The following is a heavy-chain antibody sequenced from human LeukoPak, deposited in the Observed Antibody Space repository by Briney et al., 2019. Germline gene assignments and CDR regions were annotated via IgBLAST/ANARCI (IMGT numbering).Heavy chain of an antibody. V-gene: IGHV3-7*01. J-gene: IGHJ4*02. CDR1: GFTFSSYW. CDR2: IKQDGSEK. Sequence: GGSLRLSCAASGFTFSSYWVSWVRQAPGKGLEWAANIKQDGSEKYYVDSVKGRFTISRDNAKNSLYLQMNSLRAEDTAVYYCARGGATRASFDYWGQGTLVTVSS. CDR3: ARGGATRASFDY. D-gene: IGHD1-26*01.